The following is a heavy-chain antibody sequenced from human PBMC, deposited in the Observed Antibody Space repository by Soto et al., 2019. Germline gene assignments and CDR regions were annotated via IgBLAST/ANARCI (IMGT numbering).Heavy chain of an antibody. CDR3: ARAVPGMDV. J-gene: IGHJ6*02. CDR1: GFTLSDFA. V-gene: IGHV3-30-3*01. Sequence: QVQLVQSGGGVVQPGRSLRLSCAASGFTLSDFAMHWVRQAPGKGMEWVALISNDGGIEHYGDSVRGRFTISRDNSKHILYLQMTSLRVEDTAVYYCARAVPGMDVCGQGTTVTVSS. CDR2: ISNDGGIE.